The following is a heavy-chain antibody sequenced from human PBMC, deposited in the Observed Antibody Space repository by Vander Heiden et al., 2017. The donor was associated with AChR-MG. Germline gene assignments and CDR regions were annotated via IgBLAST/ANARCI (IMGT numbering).Heavy chain of an antibody. J-gene: IGHJ3*02. V-gene: IGHV3-7*05. CDR3: ARDRWWGAFDI. CDR2: INEDGSET. D-gene: IGHD2-15*01. Sequence: EVRLVASGGGPAQPAGSLRLPSAASGFSFRTSWMPSARPSPIRGLEWVAYINEDGSETYYVDSAKGRFTVSRDNARNSVTLQMNSLRDEDAAVYYCARDRWWGAFDIWGQGTVVTVSS. CDR1: GFSFRTSW.